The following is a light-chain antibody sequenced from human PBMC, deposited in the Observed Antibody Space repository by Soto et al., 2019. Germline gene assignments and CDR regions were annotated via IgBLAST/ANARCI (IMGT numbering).Light chain of an antibody. CDR3: QHHGNSPPLT. CDR2: GAS. CDR1: QSVSSRY. J-gene: IGKJ4*01. V-gene: IGKV3-20*01. Sequence: EVVLTQSPGTLSLSPGESATLSCRASQSVSSRYLAWFQQRPGQAPRLLIHGASTRATGIPDRFSGSGSGTDFTLTISRLEPEDFAVYFCQHHGNSPPLTFGGGTQVEIK.